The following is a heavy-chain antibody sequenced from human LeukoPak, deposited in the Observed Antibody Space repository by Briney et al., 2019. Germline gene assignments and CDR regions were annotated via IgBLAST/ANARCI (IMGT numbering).Heavy chain of an antibody. J-gene: IGHJ6*03. D-gene: IGHD2-2*01. CDR3: ARVGYCSSTSCHKDYYHYYYMDV. Sequence: GASVKVSCKASGYTFTSYGISWVRQAPGQGLEWMGWISAYNGNTNYAQKLQGRVTMTTDTSTSTAYMELRSLRSDDTAVYYCARVGYCSSTSCHKDYYHYYYMDVWGKGTTVTVSS. V-gene: IGHV1-18*01. CDR1: GYTFTSYG. CDR2: ISAYNGNT.